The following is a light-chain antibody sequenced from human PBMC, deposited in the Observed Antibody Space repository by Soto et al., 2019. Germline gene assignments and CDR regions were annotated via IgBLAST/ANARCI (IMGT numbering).Light chain of an antibody. V-gene: IGKV3-15*01. CDR3: QQYNNWPLT. Sequence: EIVMTQSPATLSVSPGETATLSFMASQSLTSYLAWYQQKPDQAPRLLIYGISTRATDIPARFSGSGSGTEFTLTISSLQSEDFAVYYCQQYNNWPLTFGGGTKVDI. J-gene: IGKJ4*01. CDR1: QSLTSY. CDR2: GIS.